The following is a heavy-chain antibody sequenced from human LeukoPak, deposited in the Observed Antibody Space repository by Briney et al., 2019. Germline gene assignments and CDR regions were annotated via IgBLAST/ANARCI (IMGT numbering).Heavy chain of an antibody. CDR1: GGSISSYY. CDR2: IYYSGST. D-gene: IGHD3-10*01. J-gene: IGHJ5*02. Sequence: SETLSLTCTVSGGSISSYYWSWIRQPPGKGLEWIGYIYYSGSTNYNPSLKSRVTISVDTSKNQFSLKLSSVTAADTAVYYCARGGPRPGDNWFDPWGQGTLVTVSS. CDR3: ARGGPRPGDNWFDP. V-gene: IGHV4-59*01.